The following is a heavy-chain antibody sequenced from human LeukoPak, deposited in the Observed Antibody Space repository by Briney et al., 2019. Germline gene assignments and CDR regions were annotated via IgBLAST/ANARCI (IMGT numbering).Heavy chain of an antibody. CDR3: ARGVTIFGVVIIAPYFDY. J-gene: IGHJ4*02. Sequence: ASVKVSCKASGYTFTSYYMHWVRPAPGQGLEWMGIINPSGGSTSYAQKFQGRVTMTRDTSTSTVYMELSSLRSEDTAVYYCARGVTIFGVVIIAPYFDYWGQGTLVTVSS. V-gene: IGHV1-46*01. CDR2: INPSGGST. D-gene: IGHD3-3*01. CDR1: GYTFTSYY.